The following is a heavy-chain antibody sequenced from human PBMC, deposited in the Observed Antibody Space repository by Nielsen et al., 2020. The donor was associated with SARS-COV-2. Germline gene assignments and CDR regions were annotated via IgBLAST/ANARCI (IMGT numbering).Heavy chain of an antibody. CDR2: IFYSGST. V-gene: IGHV4-39*01. D-gene: IGHD2-8*01. Sequence: SETLSLTCPLAGGSISSSLYYWAWLRQPPVKGLDWIGSIFYSGSTYYNSSLKSRVTITMHTSKNQFSLRLSFVTAADTAVYYCARLLSRSWYFDYWGQGSLVAVSA. J-gene: IGHJ4*02. CDR3: ARLLSRSWYFDY. CDR1: GGSISSSLYY.